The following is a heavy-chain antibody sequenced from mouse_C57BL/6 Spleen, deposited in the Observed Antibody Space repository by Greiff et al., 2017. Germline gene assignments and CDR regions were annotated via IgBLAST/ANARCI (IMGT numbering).Heavy chain of an antibody. CDR3: ANDGGYAMDY. CDR1: GYAFSSSW. Sequence: QVQLKQSGPELVKPGASVTISCKASGYAFSSSWMNWVKQRPGKGLEWIGRIYPGDGDTNYNGKFKGKATLTADKSSSTAYMQLSSLTSEDSAVYFCANDGGYAMDYWGQGTSVTVSS. J-gene: IGHJ4*01. CDR2: IYPGDGDT. V-gene: IGHV1-82*01. D-gene: IGHD1-2*01.